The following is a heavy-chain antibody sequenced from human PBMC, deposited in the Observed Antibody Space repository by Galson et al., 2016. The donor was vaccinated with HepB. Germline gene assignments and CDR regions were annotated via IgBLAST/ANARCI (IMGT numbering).Heavy chain of an antibody. J-gene: IGHJ4*02. V-gene: IGHV4-61*02. CDR3: ARATLLGFRHYYADY. CDR2: IYTSGTT. D-gene: IGHD3-10*01. CDR1: GGSISSGSHY. Sequence: TLSLTCTVSGGSISSGSHYWSWIRQPAGKGLEWIGRIYTSGTTDYNPSLESRVAMSLDTSKNQFSLQLRSVTAADTAVYFCARATLLGFRHYYADYWGQGILVSVSS.